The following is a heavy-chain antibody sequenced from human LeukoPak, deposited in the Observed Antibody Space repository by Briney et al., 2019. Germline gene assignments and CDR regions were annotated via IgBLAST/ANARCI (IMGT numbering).Heavy chain of an antibody. J-gene: IGHJ2*01. V-gene: IGHV4-30-2*01. Sequence: SETLSLTCTVSGASFSSGGYSWSWIRQPPGKGLEWIGYIHHSGSTSYNPSLESRVTMSQDRSKNQFSLKLSSVTAADTAVYYCARAPGQNYLPAATYWYFDLWGRGTLVTVSS. CDR1: GASFSSGGYS. D-gene: IGHD2-2*01. CDR2: IHHSGST. CDR3: ARAPGQNYLPAATYWYFDL.